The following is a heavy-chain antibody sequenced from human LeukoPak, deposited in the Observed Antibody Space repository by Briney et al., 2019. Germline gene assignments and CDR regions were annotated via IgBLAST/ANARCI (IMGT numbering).Heavy chain of an antibody. D-gene: IGHD2-2*01. CDR1: GYTFTSYG. CDR2: ISAYNGNT. J-gene: IGHJ4*02. CDR3: ARTPRDAYSTSYQRLCSYYFDY. Sequence: ASVKVSCKASGYTFTSYGISWVRQAPGQGLEWMGWISAYNGNTNYAQKLQGRVTMTTDTSTGTAYMELRSLRSDDTAVYYCARTPRDAYSTSYQRLCSYYFDYWGQGTLVTVSS. V-gene: IGHV1-18*01.